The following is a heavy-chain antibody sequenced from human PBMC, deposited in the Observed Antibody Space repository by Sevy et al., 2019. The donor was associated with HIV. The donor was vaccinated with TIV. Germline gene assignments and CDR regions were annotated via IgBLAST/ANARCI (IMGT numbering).Heavy chain of an antibody. CDR3: ARERVGATKRGNYFDY. CDR2: IYTSGST. J-gene: IGHJ4*02. D-gene: IGHD1-26*01. Sequence: SETLSLTCTVSGGSISSYYWSWIRQPAGKGLEWIGRIYTSGSTNYNPSLKSRFTMSVDTSKNQFSLKLSSVTAADTAVYYCARERVGATKRGNYFDYWGQGTLVTVSS. V-gene: IGHV4-4*07. CDR1: GGSISSYY.